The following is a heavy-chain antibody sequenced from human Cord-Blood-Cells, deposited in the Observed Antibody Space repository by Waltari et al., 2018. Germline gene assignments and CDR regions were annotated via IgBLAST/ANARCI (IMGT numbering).Heavy chain of an antibody. Sequence: QVQLQQWGAGLLKPSETLSLTCAVYGGSFSGYYWSWIRQPPGKGLEWIGEINHSGSTNYNPPLKSRVTISVDTSKNQFSRKLSSVTAADTAVYYWARGKTSSSWFDYWGQGTLVTVSS. CDR2: INHSGST. J-gene: IGHJ4*02. V-gene: IGHV4-34*01. CDR1: GGSFSGYY. D-gene: IGHD6-13*01. CDR3: ARGKTSSSWFDY.